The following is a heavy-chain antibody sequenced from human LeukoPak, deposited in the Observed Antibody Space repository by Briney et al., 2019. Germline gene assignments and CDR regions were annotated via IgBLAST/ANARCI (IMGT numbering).Heavy chain of an antibody. CDR3: ARDLSGSYLMGYFDY. CDR2: MNPNSGNT. D-gene: IGHD1-26*01. V-gene: IGHV1-8*01. Sequence: ASVKVSCKASGYTFTSYDINWVRQATGQVLEWMGWMNPNSGNTGYAQKFQGRVTMTRDTSISTAYMELSRLRSDDTAVYYCARDLSGSYLMGYFDYWGQGTLVAVSS. J-gene: IGHJ4*02. CDR1: GYTFTSYD.